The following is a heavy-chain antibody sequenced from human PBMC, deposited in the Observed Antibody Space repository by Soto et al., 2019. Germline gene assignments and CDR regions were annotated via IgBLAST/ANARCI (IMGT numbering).Heavy chain of an antibody. CDR3: VTNIEYSSSPFDP. J-gene: IGHJ5*02. D-gene: IGHD6-6*01. CDR2: IYYSGST. V-gene: IGHV4-39*01. Sequence: SETLSFTCTVSGGSISRSTYYWGWIRQPPGKGLEWIGSIYYSGSTYYNPSLKSRVTISVDTSKNQFSLKLSSVTAADTAVYFCVTNIEYSSSPFDPWGQGTLVTVSS. CDR1: GGSISRSTYY.